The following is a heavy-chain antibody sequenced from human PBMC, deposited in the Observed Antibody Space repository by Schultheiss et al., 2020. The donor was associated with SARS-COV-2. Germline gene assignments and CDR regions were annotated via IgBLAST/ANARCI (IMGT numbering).Heavy chain of an antibody. J-gene: IGHJ4*02. D-gene: IGHD6-6*01. V-gene: IGHV1-24*01. CDR2: FDPEDGET. CDR1: GYTLTELS. CDR3: ATDLGSSSHYRFDY. Sequence: ASVKVSCKVSGYTLTELSMHWVRQAPGKGLEWMGGFDPEDGETINAQKFQGRVTMTEDTSTDTAYMELSSLRSEDTAVYYCATDLGSSSHYRFDYWGQGTLVTVSS.